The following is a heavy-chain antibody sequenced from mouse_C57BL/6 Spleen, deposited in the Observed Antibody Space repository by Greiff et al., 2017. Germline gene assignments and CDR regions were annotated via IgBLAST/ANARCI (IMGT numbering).Heavy chain of an antibody. V-gene: IGHV1-26*01. CDR1: GYTFTDYY. Sequence: VQLKESGPVLVKPGASVKISCKASGYTFTDYYMNWVKQSHGKSLEWIGDINPNNGGTSYNQKFKGKATLTVDKSSSTAYMELRSLTSEDSAVYYCARTPDYYGSSYWYFDVWGTGTTVTVSS. J-gene: IGHJ1*03. CDR3: ARTPDYYGSSYWYFDV. D-gene: IGHD1-1*01. CDR2: INPNNGGT.